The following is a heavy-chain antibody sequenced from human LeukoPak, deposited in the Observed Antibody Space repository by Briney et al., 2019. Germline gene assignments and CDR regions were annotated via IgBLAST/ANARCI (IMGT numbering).Heavy chain of an antibody. CDR2: IKQDGSEK. V-gene: IGHV3-7*01. D-gene: IGHD6-6*01. CDR3: ARHLIAARPDALDI. Sequence: GGSLRLSCAASGFTFSSYWTSWVRQAPGKGLEWVANIKQDGSEKYYVDSVKGRFTISRDNAKNSLYLQMNSLRAEDTAVYYCARHLIAARPDALDIWGQGTMVTVSS. CDR1: GFTFSSYW. J-gene: IGHJ3*02.